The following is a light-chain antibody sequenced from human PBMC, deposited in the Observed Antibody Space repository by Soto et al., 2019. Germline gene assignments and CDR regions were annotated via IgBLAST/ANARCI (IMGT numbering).Light chain of an antibody. CDR3: SSYTISSTVV. Sequence: QAVVTQPASVSGSPGQSITISCTGTSSDVGGYNYVSWYQHHPGKAPKLMIYEVSNRPSGVSNRFSGSKSGNTASLTISGLQAEDEADYYCSSYTISSTVVFGGGTKLTVL. V-gene: IGLV2-14*01. CDR2: EVS. CDR1: SSDVGGYNY. J-gene: IGLJ2*01.